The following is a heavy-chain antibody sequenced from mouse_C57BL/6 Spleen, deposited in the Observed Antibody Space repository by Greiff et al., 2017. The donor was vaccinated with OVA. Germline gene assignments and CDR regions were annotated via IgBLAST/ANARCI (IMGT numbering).Heavy chain of an antibody. CDR3: ARGTTVVDYAMDD. Sequence: SGAELAKPGASVKLSCKASGYTFTSYWMHWVKQRPGQGLEWIGYINPSSGYTKYNQKFKDKATLTADKSSSTAYMQLSSRTYEDSAVYYCARGTTVVDYAMDDWGQGTSVTVSS. J-gene: IGHJ4*01. V-gene: IGHV1-7*01. CDR1: GYTFTSYW. D-gene: IGHD1-1*01. CDR2: INPSSGYT.